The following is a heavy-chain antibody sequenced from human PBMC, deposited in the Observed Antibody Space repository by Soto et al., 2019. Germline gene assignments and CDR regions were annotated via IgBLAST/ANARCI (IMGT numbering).Heavy chain of an antibody. CDR2: IDPSDSYT. J-gene: IGHJ6*02. V-gene: IGHV5-10-1*01. D-gene: IGHD5-18*01. CDR1: W. Sequence: WWSWVRQPPGKGLEWMGRIDPSDSYTNYSPSFQGHVTISADKSISTAYLQWSSLKASDTAMYYCARVGDRALYYYYYGMDVWGQGTTVTVSS. CDR3: ARVGDRALYYYYYGMDV.